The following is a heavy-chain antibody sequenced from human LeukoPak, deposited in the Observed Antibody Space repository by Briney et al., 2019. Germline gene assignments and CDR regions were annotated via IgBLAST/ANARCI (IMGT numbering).Heavy chain of an antibody. CDR1: GFTFSSYE. CDR3: ARGDGWYCSGSSCYSPYYFDY. CDR2: ISSSGSTI. Sequence: PGGSLRLSCAASGFTFSSYEMNWVRQAPGKGLEWVSYISSSGSTIYYADSVKGRFTISRDNAKNSLYLQMNSLRAEDTAVYYCARGDGWYCSGSSCYSPYYFDYWGQGTLVTVSS. J-gene: IGHJ4*02. D-gene: IGHD2-15*01. V-gene: IGHV3-48*03.